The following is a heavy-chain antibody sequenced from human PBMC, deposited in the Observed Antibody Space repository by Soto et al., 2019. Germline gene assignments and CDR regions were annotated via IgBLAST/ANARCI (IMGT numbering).Heavy chain of an antibody. CDR2: IGGTPDGGAV. D-gene: IGHD3-16*01. Sequence: GGSLRLSCSASGFIFSDHAMTWIRWAPGRGLEWVGFIGGTPDGGAVQYGASGRGRFTMTRDDSNTSVYLELDSLRPDDTCVYYCTRGWFAYYGPWGQGTLVTVSS. CDR1: GFIFSDHA. V-gene: IGHV3-49*03. CDR3: TRGWFAYYGP. J-gene: IGHJ5*02.